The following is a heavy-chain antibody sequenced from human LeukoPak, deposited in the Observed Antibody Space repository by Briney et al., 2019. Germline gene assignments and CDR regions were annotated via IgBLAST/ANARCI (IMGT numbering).Heavy chain of an antibody. CDR1: GFTVSSNY. J-gene: IGHJ4*02. CDR3: RDAFDY. CDR2: IYSGGSI. Sequence: GGSLRLSCAASGFTVSSNYMSWVRQAPGKGLEWVSVIYSGGSIYYADSVKGRFTISRDNSKNTLYPQMNSLRAEDTAVYYCRDAFDYWGQGTLVTVSS. V-gene: IGHV3-66*01.